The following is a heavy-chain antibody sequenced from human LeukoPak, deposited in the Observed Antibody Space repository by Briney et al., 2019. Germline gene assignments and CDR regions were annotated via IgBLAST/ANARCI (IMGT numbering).Heavy chain of an antibody. J-gene: IGHJ4*02. CDR1: GFTVSSNY. V-gene: IGHV3-53*01. Sequence: GGSLRLSCVASGFTVSSNYINWVRQAPGMGLEWVSVIYSGGSTYYADSVKGRFTISRDNSKNTLYLQMNSLRAEDTAVYYCAGSWYPYYFDYWGQGTLVTVSS. CDR3: AGSWYPYYFDY. CDR2: IYSGGST. D-gene: IGHD6-13*01.